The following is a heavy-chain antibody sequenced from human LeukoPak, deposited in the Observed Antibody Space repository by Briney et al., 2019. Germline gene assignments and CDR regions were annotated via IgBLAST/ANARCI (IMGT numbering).Heavy chain of an antibody. CDR3: ARDYNVDIVAPNYYFDY. J-gene: IGHJ4*02. V-gene: IGHV1-2*02. Sequence: ASVKVSCKASGYTFTSYGITWVRQAPGQGLEWMGWINSNSGGTNYAQKFQGRVTMTRDTSISTAYMELSRLRSDDTAVYYCARDYNVDIVAPNYYFDYWGQGTLVTVSS. D-gene: IGHD5-12*01. CDR2: INSNSGGT. CDR1: GYTFTSYG.